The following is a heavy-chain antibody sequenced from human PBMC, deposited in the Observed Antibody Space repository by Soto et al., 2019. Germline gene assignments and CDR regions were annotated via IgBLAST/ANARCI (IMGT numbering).Heavy chain of an antibody. J-gene: IGHJ3*02. CDR3: AKDMGGVVVVATAFDI. V-gene: IGHV3-9*01. Sequence: GGSLRLSCAASGFTFDDYAMHWVRQAPGKGLEWVSGISWNSGSIGYADSVKGRFTISRDNAKNSLYLQMNSLRAEDTALYYCAKDMGGVVVVATAFDIWGQGTMVTVSS. D-gene: IGHD2-15*01. CDR1: GFTFDDYA. CDR2: ISWNSGSI.